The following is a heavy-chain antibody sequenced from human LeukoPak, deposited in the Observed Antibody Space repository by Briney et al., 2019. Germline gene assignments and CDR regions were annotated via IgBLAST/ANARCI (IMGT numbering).Heavy chain of an antibody. V-gene: IGHV3-66*02. CDR2: IYSGGST. J-gene: IGHJ5*02. Sequence: PGGSLRLSCAASGFTVSSNYMSWVRQAPGKGLEWVSVIYSGGSTYYADSVKGRFTISRDNSKNTLYHQMNSLRAEDTAVYYCARDVRGNWFDPWGQGTLVTVSS. CDR1: GFTVSSNY. CDR3: ARDVRGNWFDP.